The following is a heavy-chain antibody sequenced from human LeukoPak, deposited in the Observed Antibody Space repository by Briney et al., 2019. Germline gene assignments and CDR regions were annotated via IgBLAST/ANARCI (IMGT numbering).Heavy chain of an antibody. CDR1: GYTFTSYG. Sequence: GASVKVSCKASGYTFTSYGISWVRQAPGQGLEWMGWINPNSGGTNYAQKFQGRVTMTRDTSISTAYMELSRLRSDDTAVYYCARVPDIVGQQLVKFDYWGQGTLVTVSS. J-gene: IGHJ4*02. CDR2: INPNSGGT. D-gene: IGHD6-13*01. V-gene: IGHV1-2*02. CDR3: ARVPDIVGQQLVKFDY.